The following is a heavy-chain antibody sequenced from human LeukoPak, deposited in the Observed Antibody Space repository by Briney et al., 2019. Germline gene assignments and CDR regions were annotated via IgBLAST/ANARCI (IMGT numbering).Heavy chain of an antibody. V-gene: IGHV3-23*01. CDR2: ITGSGGST. CDR1: GFTFSSCA. D-gene: IGHD1-26*01. Sequence: GGSLRLSCAASGFTFSSCAMNWVRQAPGKGLEWVSAITGSGGSTYYADSVKGRFTISRDNSKNTLYLQMNSLRAEDTAVYYCAKAQVGAILHAFDIWSQGSMVTVSS. CDR3: AKAQVGAILHAFDI. J-gene: IGHJ3*02.